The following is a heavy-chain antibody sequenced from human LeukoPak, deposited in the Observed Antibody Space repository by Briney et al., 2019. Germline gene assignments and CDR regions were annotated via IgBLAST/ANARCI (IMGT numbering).Heavy chain of an antibody. V-gene: IGHV3-23*01. Sequence: PGGSLRLSCAASGFIFSSYAMSWVRQAPGKGLEWVSTISGSGGSTYYADSVKGRFTISRDNAQNSLYLHMTSLRAEDTAVYYCARELRTFDSWGQGTLVTVSS. J-gene: IGHJ4*02. CDR3: ARELRTFDS. CDR1: GFIFSSYA. D-gene: IGHD3-16*01. CDR2: ISGSGGST.